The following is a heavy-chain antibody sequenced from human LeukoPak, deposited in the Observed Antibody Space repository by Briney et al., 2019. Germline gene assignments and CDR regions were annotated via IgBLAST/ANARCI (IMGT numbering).Heavy chain of an antibody. Sequence: PGGSLRLSCSASGFIFGDYYMSWIRQAPGKGLEWISYIGKNGNLRDYADSVKGRFTISRDTSKNTLDLQMNSLRADDTAVYYCVREAVMPVAPVNIGTSDRPLYEYYGLDVWGQGTTVTVS. CDR2: IGKNGNLR. D-gene: IGHD1/OR15-1a*01. V-gene: IGHV3-11*01. J-gene: IGHJ6*02. CDR3: VREAVMPVAPVNIGTSDRPLYEYYGLDV. CDR1: GFIFGDYY.